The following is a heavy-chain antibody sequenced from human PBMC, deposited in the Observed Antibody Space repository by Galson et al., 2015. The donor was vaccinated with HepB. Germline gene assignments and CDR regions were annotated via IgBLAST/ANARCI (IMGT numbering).Heavy chain of an antibody. CDR1: GFSICSNW. D-gene: IGHD1-14*01. CDR2: IKQDGSEQ. V-gene: IGHV3-7*01. J-gene: IGHJ5*02. Sequence: SLRLSCAASGFSICSNWMTWLRQAPGKGLEWVANIKQDGSEQDYMDSVKGRFTISRDNARNLLYLQMNSLRAEDTAVYYCARERNTNYGWFDPWGQGTLVTVSS. CDR3: ARERNTNYGWFDP.